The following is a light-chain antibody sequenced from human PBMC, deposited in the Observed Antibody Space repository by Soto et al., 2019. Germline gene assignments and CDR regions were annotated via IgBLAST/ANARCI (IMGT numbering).Light chain of an antibody. J-gene: IGLJ1*01. CDR2: SNN. Sequence: QAVVTQPPSASGTPGQRVTISCSGSSSNIGSNTVNWYQQLPGTAPKLLIYSNNQRPSGVPDRFSGAKSGTSASLAISGLQSEDEDDYYCAAWDDSLNVYVFGTGTKVTVL. V-gene: IGLV1-44*01. CDR3: AAWDDSLNVYV. CDR1: SSNIGSNT.